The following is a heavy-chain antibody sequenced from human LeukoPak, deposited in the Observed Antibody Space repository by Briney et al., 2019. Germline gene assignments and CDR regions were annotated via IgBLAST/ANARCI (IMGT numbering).Heavy chain of an antibody. CDR3: ARSGVLGYCSSTSCRNWFDP. D-gene: IGHD2-2*01. Sequence: SETLSLTCAVYGGSFSGYYWSWIRQPSGKGLEWIGEINHSGSTNYNPSLKSRVTISVDTSKNQFSLKLSSVTAADTAVYYCARSGVLGYCSSTSCRNWFDPWGQGTLVTVSS. V-gene: IGHV4-34*01. CDR2: INHSGST. CDR1: GGSFSGYY. J-gene: IGHJ5*02.